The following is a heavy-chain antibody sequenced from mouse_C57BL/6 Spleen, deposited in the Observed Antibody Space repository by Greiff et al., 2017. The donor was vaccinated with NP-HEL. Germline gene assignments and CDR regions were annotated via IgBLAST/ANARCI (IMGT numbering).Heavy chain of an antibody. V-gene: IGHV1-15*01. CDR3: TNIYYFGSSHGGFAY. CDR1: GYTFTDYE. D-gene: IGHD1-1*01. J-gene: IGHJ3*01. CDR2: IDPETGGT. Sequence: LVESGAELVRPGASVTLSCKASGYTFTDYEMHWVKQTPVHGLEWIGAIDPETGGTAYNQKFKGKAILTADKSSSTAYMELRSLTSEDSAVYYCTNIYYFGSSHGGFAYWGQGTLVTVSA.